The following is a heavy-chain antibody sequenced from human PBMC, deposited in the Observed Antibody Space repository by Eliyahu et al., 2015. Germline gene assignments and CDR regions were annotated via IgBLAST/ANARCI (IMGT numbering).Heavy chain of an antibody. CDR2: VNPKSGGT. Sequence: VQLMQSGPEVKKPGASVXVSCQAXGFTFTDYYLHWVRQAPGQGLEWMGWVNPKSGGTNYAQKFRNRITMTRDTSIRTVYMELRGLTSDDRAVYFCARDELGDAYILLDSWGQGTLVSVSS. CDR3: ARDELGDAYILLDS. D-gene: IGHD5-24*01. V-gene: IGHV1-2*02. CDR1: GFTFTDYY. J-gene: IGHJ4*02.